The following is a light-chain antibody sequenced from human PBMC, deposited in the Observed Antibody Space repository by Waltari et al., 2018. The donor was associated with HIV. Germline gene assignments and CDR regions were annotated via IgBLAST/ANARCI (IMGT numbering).Light chain of an antibody. CDR2: GNG. Sequence: QSVLTQPPSVSGAPGQRVTISCTGSSSNIGAGYDVHWYQQLPGTAPKLLIYGNGNRPSGVPDRLPGSKSGTSASLAITGLQAEDEADYYCQSYDSSLSAPVVFGGGTKLTVL. CDR1: SSNIGAGYD. CDR3: QSYDSSLSAPVV. J-gene: IGLJ2*01. V-gene: IGLV1-40*01.